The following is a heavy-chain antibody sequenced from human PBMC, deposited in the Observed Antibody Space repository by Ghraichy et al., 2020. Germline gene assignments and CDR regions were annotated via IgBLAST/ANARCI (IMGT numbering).Heavy chain of an antibody. CDR2: IIPIFGTA. CDR3: ARSGAGVTLRYFDWGRGLSY. CDR1: GGTFSSYA. J-gene: IGHJ4*02. D-gene: IGHD3-9*01. Sequence: SVKVSCKASGGTFSSYAISWVRQAPGQGLEWMGGIIPIFGTANYAQKFQGRVTITADESTSTAYMELSSLRSEDTAVYYCARSGAGVTLRYFDWGRGLSYWGQGTLVTVSS. V-gene: IGHV1-69*13.